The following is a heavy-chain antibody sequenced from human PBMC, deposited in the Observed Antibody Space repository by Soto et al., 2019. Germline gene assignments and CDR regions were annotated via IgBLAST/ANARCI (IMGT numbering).Heavy chain of an antibody. Sequence: PSETLSLTCTVSGGSISSYYWIWIRQPPGKGLEWIGYIYHSGSTYYNPSLKSRVTISVDRSKNQFSLKLSSVTAADTAVYYCARAVAGIAAAGLFEYWGQGTLVTLSS. J-gene: IGHJ4*02. V-gene: IGHV4-59*12. D-gene: IGHD6-13*01. CDR3: ARAVAGIAAAGLFEY. CDR2: IYHSGST. CDR1: GGSISSYY.